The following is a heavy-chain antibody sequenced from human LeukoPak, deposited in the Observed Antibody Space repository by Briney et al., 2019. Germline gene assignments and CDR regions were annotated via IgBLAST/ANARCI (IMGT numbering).Heavy chain of an antibody. J-gene: IGHJ5*02. Sequence: SETLSLTCTVSGGSISSYYWSWLRQPPGKGLEWIGYIYYSGSTNYNPSLKSRVTISVDTSKNQFSLKPSSVTAADTAVYYCARMMDIVATIGFDPWGQGTLVTVSS. CDR2: IYYSGST. CDR1: GGSISSYY. D-gene: IGHD5-12*01. V-gene: IGHV4-59*01. CDR3: ARMMDIVATIGFDP.